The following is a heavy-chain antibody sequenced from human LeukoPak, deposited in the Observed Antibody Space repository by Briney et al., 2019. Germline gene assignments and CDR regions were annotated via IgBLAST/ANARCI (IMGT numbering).Heavy chain of an antibody. CDR3: ARGWSLVGAIRALDY. Sequence: PGGSLRLSCAASGFTFSSYAMSWVRQAPGKGLEWVSAISGSGGSTYYADSVKGRFTISRDNSKNTLYLQMNSLRAEDTAVYYCARGWSLVGAIRALDYWGQGTLVTVSS. CDR1: GFTFSSYA. V-gene: IGHV3-23*01. CDR2: ISGSGGST. J-gene: IGHJ4*02. D-gene: IGHD1-26*01.